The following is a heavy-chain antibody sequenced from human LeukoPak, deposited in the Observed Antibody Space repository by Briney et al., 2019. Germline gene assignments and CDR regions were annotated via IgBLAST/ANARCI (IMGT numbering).Heavy chain of an antibody. D-gene: IGHD3-16*01. CDR2: TSYCGSA. CDR1: GDSISSYS. V-gene: IGHV4-59*01. Sequence: SVTLSLTCTVSGDSISSYSWTWIRQPPGKGLERIEFTSYCGSARYNASFESLVTISIDTSNNQFSMKLTSVTAADTALYYCARVGRGVHTWGSSSFDQWGQGALVTVSS. J-gene: IGHJ4*02. CDR3: ARVGRGVHTWGSSSFDQ.